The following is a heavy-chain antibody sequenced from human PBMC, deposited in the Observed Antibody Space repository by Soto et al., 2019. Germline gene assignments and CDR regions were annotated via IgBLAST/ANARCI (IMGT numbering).Heavy chain of an antibody. D-gene: IGHD2-21*02. J-gene: IGHJ6*02. Sequence: PGESLKISCKGSGYSFTSYWIGWVRQMPGKGLEWMGIIHPGDSDTRYSPSFQGQVTISADKSISTAYLQWSSLKASDTAMYYCSSYATYFFNVTAIAGMYVWGQDTTLTVSS. CDR1: GYSFTSYW. CDR2: IHPGDSDT. V-gene: IGHV5-51*01. CDR3: SSYATYFFNVTAIAGMYV.